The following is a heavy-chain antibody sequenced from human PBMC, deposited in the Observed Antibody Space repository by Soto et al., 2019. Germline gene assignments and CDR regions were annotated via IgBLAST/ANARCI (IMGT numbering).Heavy chain of an antibody. CDR1: EFTFSSYG. CDR2: ISYDGGIR. J-gene: IGHJ1*01. Sequence: QVQLVESGGGVVQPGRSLRLSCVGSEFTFSSYGMHWVRQAPGKGLEWVAAISYDGGIRHYSASVKGRFTISRDNSKNTLYLQMNSLRPEDTAVYYWAKSPGVKQEKYFQYCGQGTLVTVSS. CDR3: AKSPGVKQEKYFQY. D-gene: IGHD2-8*01. V-gene: IGHV3-30*18.